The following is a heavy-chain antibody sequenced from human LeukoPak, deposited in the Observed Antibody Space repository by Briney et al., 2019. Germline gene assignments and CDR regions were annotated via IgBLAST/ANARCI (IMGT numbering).Heavy chain of an antibody. Sequence: SVKVSCKASGGTFSSYAISWVRQAPGQGPEWMGRIIPIFGTANYAQKFQGRVTITTDESTSTAYMELSSLRSEDTAVYYCEADVDTAMLVFDYWGQGTLVTVSS. CDR2: IIPIFGTA. V-gene: IGHV1-69*05. D-gene: IGHD5-18*01. CDR1: GGTFSSYA. CDR3: EADVDTAMLVFDY. J-gene: IGHJ4*02.